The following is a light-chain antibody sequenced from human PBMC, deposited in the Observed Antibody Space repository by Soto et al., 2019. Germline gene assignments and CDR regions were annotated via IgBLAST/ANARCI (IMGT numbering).Light chain of an antibody. CDR1: QTVYSN. V-gene: IGKV3-15*01. Sequence: EVVMTQSPATLSVSPGERVTLSCRASQTVYSNLAWFQQRPGQAPRLLIYDASTRATGIPPRFSGGGSGTEFTVTISSLQSEDFAIYYCQQYDIWPPYTFGQGTKVDVK. CDR2: DAS. J-gene: IGKJ2*01. CDR3: QQYDIWPPYT.